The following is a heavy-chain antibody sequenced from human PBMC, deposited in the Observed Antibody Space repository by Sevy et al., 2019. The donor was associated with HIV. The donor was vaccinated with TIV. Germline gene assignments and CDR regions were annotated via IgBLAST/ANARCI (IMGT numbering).Heavy chain of an antibody. CDR3: ARGTGIRSLYYFAY. V-gene: IGHV3-48*01. Sequence: GGSLRLSCEVPGFTFNSYSFNWVRQAPGKGLEWISYISTSSDITYYEESVQGRFTISRDNVKNSLYLQMNSLGVEDTAIYYCARGTGIRSLYYFAYWGQGTLVTVSS. J-gene: IGHJ4*02. D-gene: IGHD1-1*01. CDR2: ISTSSDIT. CDR1: GFTFNSYS.